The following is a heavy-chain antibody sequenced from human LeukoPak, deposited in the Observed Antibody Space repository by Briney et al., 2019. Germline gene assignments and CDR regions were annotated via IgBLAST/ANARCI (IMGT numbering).Heavy chain of an antibody. CDR1: GGSFSGYY. J-gene: IGHJ6*03. CDR2: INHSGST. Sequence: SETLSLTCAVYGGSFSGYYWSWIRQPPGKGLEWIGEINHSGSTNYNPSLKSRVTISVDTSKNQFSLKLSSVTAADTAVYYCARDRFSHEYLYYMDVWGKGTTVTVSS. V-gene: IGHV4-34*01. CDR3: ARDRFSHEYLYYMDV. D-gene: IGHD3-3*01.